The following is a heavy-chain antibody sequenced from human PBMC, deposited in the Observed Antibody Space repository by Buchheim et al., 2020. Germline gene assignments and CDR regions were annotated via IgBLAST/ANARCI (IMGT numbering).Heavy chain of an antibody. CDR3: ARVFGLWDFDY. D-gene: IGHD2-21*01. CDR1: GFTFSSYG. V-gene: IGHV3-33*01. J-gene: IGHJ4*02. CDR2: IWHDGSNK. Sequence: QVQLVESGGGVVQPGRSLRLSCAASGFTFSSYGMHWVRQAPGKGLEWVAVIWHDGSNKYYADSVKGRFTISRDNSKNTLYLQMNSLRAEDTAMYYGARVFGLWDFDYWGQGTL.